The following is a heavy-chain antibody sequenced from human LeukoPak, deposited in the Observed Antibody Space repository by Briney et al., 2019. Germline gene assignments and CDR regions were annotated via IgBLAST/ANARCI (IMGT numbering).Heavy chain of an antibody. CDR3: ARAGYCSSTSCFDY. D-gene: IGHD2-2*01. Sequence: GGSLRLSCAASGFTFSSYEMNWVRQAPGKGLEWVSSISSSSSYIYYADSVKGRFTISRDNAKNSLYLQMNSLRAEDTAVYYCARAGYCSSTSCFDYWGQGTLVTVSS. J-gene: IGHJ4*02. CDR1: GFTFSSYE. V-gene: IGHV3-21*01. CDR2: ISSSSSYI.